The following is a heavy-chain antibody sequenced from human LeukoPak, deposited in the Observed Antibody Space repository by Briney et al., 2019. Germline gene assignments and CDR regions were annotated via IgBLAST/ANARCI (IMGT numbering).Heavy chain of an antibody. Sequence: ASVKVSCKPYGYTFNTYGITWVRQAPGQGLEWMGWISPYNGNTNYAQKFQGRVTMTTDTSTSTLYMELSSLRSEDTAVYYCARDGDSRGRHYFDSWGQGTLVTVSS. V-gene: IGHV1-18*01. CDR2: ISPYNGNT. CDR3: ARDGDSRGRHYFDS. J-gene: IGHJ4*02. D-gene: IGHD3-22*01. CDR1: GYTFNTYG.